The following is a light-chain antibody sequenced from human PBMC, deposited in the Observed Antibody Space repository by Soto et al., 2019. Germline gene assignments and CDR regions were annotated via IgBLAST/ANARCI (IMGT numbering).Light chain of an antibody. V-gene: IGKV3-20*01. CDR1: RSLDSGQ. J-gene: IGKJ1*01. CDR3: QHYNSYSEA. Sequence: EIVLTQSPGTLSLSPGESATLSCRASRSLDSGQLAWYQQKVGRAPRLLIHDAFIRATGIPDRFSGSGSGTDFTLAISRLEPEDFATYYCQHYNSYSEAFGQGTKVDIK. CDR2: DAF.